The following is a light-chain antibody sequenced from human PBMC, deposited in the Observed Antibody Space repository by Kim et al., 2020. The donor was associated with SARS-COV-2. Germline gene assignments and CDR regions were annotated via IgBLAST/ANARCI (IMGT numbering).Light chain of an antibody. J-gene: IGLJ2*01. CDR1: SGTIANKY. V-gene: IGLV6-57*04. CDR2: EDG. Sequence: NFMLTQPHSVSASPGKTVTISCTRNSGTIANKYVQWYQQRPGSAPTTVIYEDGQRPSGVPDRFSGSIDSSSNSASLTISGLRTEDEADYYCQSYDSSNIVVFGGGPQLTVL. CDR3: QSYDSSNIVV.